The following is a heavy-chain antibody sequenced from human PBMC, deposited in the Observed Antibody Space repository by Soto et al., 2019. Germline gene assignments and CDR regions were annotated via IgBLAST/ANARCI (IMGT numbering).Heavy chain of an antibody. Sequence: GGSLRLSCAAPGFTFSSYSMNWVRQAPGKGLEWVSSISSSSSYIYYADSVKGRFTISRDNAKNSLYLQMNSLRAEDTAVYYCAREGSSWYYFDYWGQGTLVTVSS. CDR3: AREGSSWYYFDY. CDR1: GFTFSSYS. D-gene: IGHD6-13*01. V-gene: IGHV3-21*01. CDR2: ISSSSSYI. J-gene: IGHJ4*02.